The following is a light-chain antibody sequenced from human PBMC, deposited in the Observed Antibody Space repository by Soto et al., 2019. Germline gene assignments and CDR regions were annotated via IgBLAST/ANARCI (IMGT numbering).Light chain of an antibody. J-gene: IGKJ3*01. V-gene: IGKV3-20*01. CDR1: QSVSSSY. CDR2: GAS. Sequence: EIVMTQSPATLSVSPGERAILSCRASQSVSSSYLAWYQQKPGQAPKLLIYGASSRATGIPDRFSGSGSGTDFTLTISRLEPEDFAVYYCQQYGSSLFTFGPGTKVDIK. CDR3: QQYGSSLFT.